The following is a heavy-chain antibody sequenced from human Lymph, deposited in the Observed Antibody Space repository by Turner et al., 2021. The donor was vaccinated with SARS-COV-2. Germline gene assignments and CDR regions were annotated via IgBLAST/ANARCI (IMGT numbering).Heavy chain of an antibody. V-gene: IGHV4-59*01. D-gene: IGHD2-21*02. J-gene: IGHJ5*02. Sequence: QAQLQESGPRLVKPLETLSPPCTVSGGSMNNNYWSWIRQPPGKRLEWIGFIFYRGSTNYNPSLKSRVTISVDTSENQFSLKLTSVTAADTAIYYCARQTVNNWVDPWGQGTLVTVSS. CDR1: GGSMNNNY. CDR3: ARQTVNNWVDP. CDR2: IFYRGST.